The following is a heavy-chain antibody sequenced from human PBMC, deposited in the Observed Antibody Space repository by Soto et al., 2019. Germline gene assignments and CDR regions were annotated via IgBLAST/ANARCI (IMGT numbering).Heavy chain of an antibody. V-gene: IGHV3-30*18. J-gene: IGHJ6*03. CDR2: ISYDGSNI. CDR1: GFIFNTYG. Sequence: QVQLVESGEGVVQPGWSLRLSCAASGFIFNTYGMHWVRQAPGKGLEWVALISYDGSNIYSADSVKGRFTISRDNSKNTLYLQMNSLGAEDSAVYYCAKAWGNFDMYFYYYMDVWGKGTTVTVSS. D-gene: IGHD4-4*01. CDR3: AKAWGNFDMYFYYYMDV.